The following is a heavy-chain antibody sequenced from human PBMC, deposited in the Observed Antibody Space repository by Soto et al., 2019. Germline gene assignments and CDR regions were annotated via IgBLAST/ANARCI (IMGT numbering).Heavy chain of an antibody. V-gene: IGHV3-11*01. CDR1: GFTFSDYY. CDR2: ISSSGSTI. Sequence: GGSLRLSCAAFGFTFSDYYMSWIRQAPGKGLEWVSYISSSGSTIYYADSVKGRFTISRDNAKNSLYLQMNSLRAEDTAVYYCARPLRDDSSGYYLHYYYYGMDVWGQGTTVTVSS. J-gene: IGHJ6*02. CDR3: ARPLRDDSSGYYLHYYYYGMDV. D-gene: IGHD3-22*01.